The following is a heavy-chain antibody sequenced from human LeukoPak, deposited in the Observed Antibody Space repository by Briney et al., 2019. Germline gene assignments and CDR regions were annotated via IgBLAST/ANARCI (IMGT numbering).Heavy chain of an antibody. Sequence: GGSLRLSCAASGFTFSSYGMHWVRQAPGKGLEWVAFIRYDGSNKYYADSVKGRFTISRDNSKNTLYLQMNSLRAEDTAVYYCAKDKGEQWQYFDYWGQGTLVTVSS. D-gene: IGHD6-19*01. J-gene: IGHJ4*02. CDR3: AKDKGEQWQYFDY. CDR2: IRYDGSNK. V-gene: IGHV3-30*02. CDR1: GFTFSSYG.